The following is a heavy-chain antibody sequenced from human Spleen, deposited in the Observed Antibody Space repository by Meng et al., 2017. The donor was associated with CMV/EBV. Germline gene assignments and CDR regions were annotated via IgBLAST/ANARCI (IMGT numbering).Heavy chain of an antibody. J-gene: IGHJ5*02. Sequence: SETLSLTCTVSGVSISSYYWTWIRQPPGKGLEWIGYVYYSGSTNYNPSLKSRVTISVDTSKNQFSLRLSSVTTADTAVYYCARDLPNYDFWSGSPNGFDPGAREPWSPSPQ. CDR1: GVSISSYY. CDR3: ARDLPNYDFWSGSPNGFDP. V-gene: IGHV4-59*01. CDR2: VYYSGST. D-gene: IGHD3-3*01.